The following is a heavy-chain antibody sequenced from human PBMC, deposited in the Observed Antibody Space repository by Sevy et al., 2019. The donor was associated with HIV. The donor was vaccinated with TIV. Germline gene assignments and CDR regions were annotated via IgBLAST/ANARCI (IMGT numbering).Heavy chain of an antibody. J-gene: IGHJ6*03. CDR1: GGSISSYY. Sequence: SETLSLTCTVSGGSISSYYWSWIRQPPGKGLEWIGYIYYSGSTNYNPSLKSRVTISVDTSKNQFSLKLSSVTAADTAVYYCARGLGEQGLVHGYYYYYMDVWGKGTTVTVSS. CDR3: ARGLGEQGLVHGYYYYYMDV. D-gene: IGHD6-19*01. V-gene: IGHV4-59*01. CDR2: IYYSGST.